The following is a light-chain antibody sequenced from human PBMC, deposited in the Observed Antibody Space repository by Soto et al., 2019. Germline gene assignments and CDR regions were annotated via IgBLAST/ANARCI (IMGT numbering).Light chain of an antibody. CDR3: QQYGTSPLIT. J-gene: IGKJ5*01. CDR2: GAS. CDR1: QSVSSTY. Sequence: EIVLTQSPGTLSLSPGERATLSCRASQSVSSTYLAWYQQKPGQAPRLLIYGASSRASGIPDRFSGSGSGTDFTLTISRLDPEDFAVYYCQQYGTSPLITFGQGTRLDIK. V-gene: IGKV3-20*01.